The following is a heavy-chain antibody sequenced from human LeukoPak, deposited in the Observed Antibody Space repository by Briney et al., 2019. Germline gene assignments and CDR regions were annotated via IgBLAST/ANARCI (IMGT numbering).Heavy chain of an antibody. J-gene: IGHJ4*02. CDR2: ISSSSSYI. CDR1: GFTFSRYS. V-gene: IGHV3-21*01. Sequence: GGSLRLSCPPSGFTFSRYSMNCVRQAPGKGLEWVSSISSSSSYIYYADSVKGRFTISRDNAKNSLYLQMNSLRAEDTAVYYCARDPNVLLWFGELSAPDYWGQGTLVSVSS. D-gene: IGHD3-10*01. CDR3: ARDPNVLLWFGELSAPDY.